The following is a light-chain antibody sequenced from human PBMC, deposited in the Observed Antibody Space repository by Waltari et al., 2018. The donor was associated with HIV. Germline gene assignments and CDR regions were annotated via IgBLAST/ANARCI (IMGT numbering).Light chain of an antibody. J-gene: IGKJ3*01. CDR3: QQTYSTPRT. CDR2: GAS. V-gene: IGKV1-39*01. CDR1: HSISRY. Sequence: DIPFTQPPPSLSASLGDRVTTTCRASHSISRYLNWYQQIPGKAPKLLIYGASSLQSGVPSRFSGSGSGTDFTLTINTLQADDFATYYCQQTYSTPRTFGPGTKLDIK.